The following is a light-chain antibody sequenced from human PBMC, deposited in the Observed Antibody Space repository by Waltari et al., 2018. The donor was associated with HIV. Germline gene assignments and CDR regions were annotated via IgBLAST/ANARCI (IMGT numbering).Light chain of an antibody. V-gene: IGLV1-47*01. CDR2: RNY. CDR1: RSHIGSKY. J-gene: IGLJ2*01. CDR3: AAWDDSLSGRGV. Sequence: QSVLTQPPSASGTPGPRVTIPCSGSRSHIGSKYVYCYQQLPGTAPKLLIYRNYQRPSGVPDRFSGSKSGTSASLAISGLRSEDEADYYCAAWDDSLSGRGVFGGGTKLTVL.